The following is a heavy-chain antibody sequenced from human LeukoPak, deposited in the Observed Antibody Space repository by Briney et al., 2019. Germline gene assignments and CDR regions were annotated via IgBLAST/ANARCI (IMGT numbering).Heavy chain of an antibody. CDR1: GGSISSSSYY. CDR2: IYYSGST. V-gene: IGHV4-39*07. J-gene: IGHJ4*02. CDR3: AKGGTYSGSYLDY. D-gene: IGHD1-26*01. Sequence: SETLSLTCTVSGGSISSSSYYWGWIRQPPGKGLEWIGSIYYSGSTYYNPSLKSRVTISVDTSKNQFSLKLSSVTAADTAVYYCAKGGTYSGSYLDYWGQGTLVTVSS.